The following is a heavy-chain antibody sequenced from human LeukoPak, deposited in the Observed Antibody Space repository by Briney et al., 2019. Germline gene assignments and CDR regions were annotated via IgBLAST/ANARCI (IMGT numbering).Heavy chain of an antibody. D-gene: IGHD3-3*01. J-gene: IGHJ4*02. CDR3: ARARPLEWLYFLDN. CDR1: AYTFASYG. CDR2: INTDNGNK. Sequence: ASVQVSCKASAYTFASYGITWVRQAPGQGIECMGWINTDNGNKNYAQKIQGRVTMNTDTPTSTAYMELRSLRSDDTAVYYCARARPLEWLYFLDNWGQGTLVTVAS. V-gene: IGHV1-18*01.